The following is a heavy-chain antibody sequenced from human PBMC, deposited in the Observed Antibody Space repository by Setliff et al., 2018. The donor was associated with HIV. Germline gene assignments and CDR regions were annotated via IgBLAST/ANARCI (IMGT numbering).Heavy chain of an antibody. CDR2: INAGNGNT. Sequence: ASVKVSCKASGYTFTNYYMHWVRQAPGQGLEWMGWINAGNGNTKYSQKFQGRVTITRDTSASTAYMELSSLRSEDTAVYYCATGGGQSFDYWGQGTLVTVSS. CDR1: GYTFTNYY. CDR3: ATGGGQSFDY. J-gene: IGHJ4*02. D-gene: IGHD1-26*01. V-gene: IGHV1-3*01.